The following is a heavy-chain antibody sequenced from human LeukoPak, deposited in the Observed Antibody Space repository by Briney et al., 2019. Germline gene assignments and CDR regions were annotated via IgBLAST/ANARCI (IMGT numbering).Heavy chain of an antibody. J-gene: IGHJ4*02. CDR2: INPNSGGT. CDR1: GYTFTGYY. Sequence: ASVKVSCKASGYTFTGYYMHWVRQAPGQGLEWMGWINPNSGGTNYAQKFQGRVTMTRDTSISTAYMELSRLRSDDTAVYYCAREDYGILTGQEAYFDYWGQGTLVTVSS. V-gene: IGHV1-2*02. D-gene: IGHD3-9*01. CDR3: AREDYGILTGQEAYFDY.